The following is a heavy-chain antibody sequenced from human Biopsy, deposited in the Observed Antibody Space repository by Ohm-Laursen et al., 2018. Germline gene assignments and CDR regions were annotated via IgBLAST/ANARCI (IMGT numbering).Heavy chain of an antibody. Sequence: GASVKVSCKASGVTFDTYAFGWVRQAPGQGLEWMGGRIPYFNTIYYARNFQDRAVITADRSARTTDMQLSGLRPDDMAVYYCVGGQRGPPIGVTVPGDAFDLWGPGTMVTVSP. V-gene: IGHV1-69*13. CDR1: GVTFDTYA. D-gene: IGHD2/OR15-2a*01. CDR3: VGGQRGPPIGVTVPGDAFDL. CDR2: RIPYFNTI. J-gene: IGHJ3*01.